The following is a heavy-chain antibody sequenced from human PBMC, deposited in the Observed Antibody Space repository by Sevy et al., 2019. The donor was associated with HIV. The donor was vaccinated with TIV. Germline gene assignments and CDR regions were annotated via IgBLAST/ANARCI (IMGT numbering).Heavy chain of an antibody. CDR1: GGSITSLY. D-gene: IGHD1-26*01. J-gene: IGHJ4*02. V-gene: IGHV4-59*08. CDR2: IYYNVPI. Sequence: SETLSLTCTVSGGSITSLYWNWIRQPPGKGLEWIAYIYYNVPINYNPSLKSRVTLSLDTSKNQFSLRLSSVTAADTAMYYCAGENAWGRGYSWGQGTLVTVSS. CDR3: AGENAWGRGYS.